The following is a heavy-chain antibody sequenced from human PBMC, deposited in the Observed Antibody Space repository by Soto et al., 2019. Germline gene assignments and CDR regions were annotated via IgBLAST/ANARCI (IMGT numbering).Heavy chain of an antibody. CDR3: VRDKYCSGGRCYGQMDV. D-gene: IGHD2-15*01. Sequence: PGGSMRLSCAASGFTVSTKFLTWVRQAPGKGLEWVSVIYSGGGTYYADSVKGRFTISRDNSKNTLYLQMNSLRAEDTAVYYCVRDKYCSGGRCYGQMDVWGKGTTVTVS. CDR1: GFTVSTKF. J-gene: IGHJ6*03. CDR2: IYSGGGT. V-gene: IGHV3-66*01.